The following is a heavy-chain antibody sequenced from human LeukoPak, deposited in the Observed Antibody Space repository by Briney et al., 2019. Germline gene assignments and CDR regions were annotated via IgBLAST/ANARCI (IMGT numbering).Heavy chain of an antibody. Sequence: ASVKVSFKASGYTFTIYGINLVRQAPGQGLEWMGLISAYNDNTNYAQKLQGRVTMTTDTSTSPAYMELRSLRSDDTDVYYCASTVRCISTSCSAHYFDYWGQGTMVTVSS. V-gene: IGHV1-18*01. CDR1: GYTFTIYG. D-gene: IGHD2-2*01. CDR3: ASTVRCISTSCSAHYFDY. CDR2: ISAYNDNT. J-gene: IGHJ4*02.